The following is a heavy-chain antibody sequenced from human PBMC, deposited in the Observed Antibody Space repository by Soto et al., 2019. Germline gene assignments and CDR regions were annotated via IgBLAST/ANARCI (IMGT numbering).Heavy chain of an antibody. CDR2: INAYNGNT. J-gene: IGHJ4*02. Sequence: ASVKVSCKASGYTFASYGISWVRQAPGQGLECMGWINAYNGNTNYAQKLQGRVTLTTDTSTSTAYMELRSLRSDDTAVYYCARDVGYGLIDFWGQGTLVTVSS. CDR1: GYTFASYG. V-gene: IGHV1-18*01. CDR3: ARDVGYGLIDF. D-gene: IGHD5-18*01.